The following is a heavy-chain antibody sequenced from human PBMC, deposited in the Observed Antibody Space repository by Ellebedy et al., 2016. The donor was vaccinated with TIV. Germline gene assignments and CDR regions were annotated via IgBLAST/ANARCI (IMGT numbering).Heavy chain of an antibody. D-gene: IGHD5-18*01. Sequence: PGGSLRLSCAASGFTFSSYGIHWVRQAPGKGLEWVALIASDGSYKYYADAVKGRFTISRDRSKNTLYLQMSSLRSEDTAMYYCARDKYGYGNYDYWGQGTLVTVSS. J-gene: IGHJ4*02. CDR2: IASDGSYK. CDR3: ARDKYGYGNYDY. CDR1: GFTFSSYG. V-gene: IGHV3-30*03.